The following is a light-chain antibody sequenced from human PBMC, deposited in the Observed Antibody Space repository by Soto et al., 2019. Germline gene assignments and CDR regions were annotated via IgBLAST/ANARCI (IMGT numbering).Light chain of an antibody. J-gene: IGKJ4*01. Sequence: DIQMTQSPSSLSASVGDTVSIICQATQDIFGFLNWYQIKPGKAPKLLISDSSNLKRGVPSRFSGSGSVTNFSLTITGLQPEDFAMYYCQQYDDLPLTFGGGTQVESK. CDR1: QDIFGF. V-gene: IGKV1-33*01. CDR2: DSS. CDR3: QQYDDLPLT.